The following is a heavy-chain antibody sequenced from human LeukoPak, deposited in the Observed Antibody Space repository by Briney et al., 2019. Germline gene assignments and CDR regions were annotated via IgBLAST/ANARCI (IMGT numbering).Heavy chain of an antibody. CDR1: GYTFTGYY. CDR2: INPNSGGT. V-gene: IGHV1-2*02. Sequence: ASVKVSCKASGYTFTGYYMHWVRQAPGQGLEWMGWINPNSGGTNCAQKFQGRVTMTRDTSISTAYMELSRLRSDDTAVYYCARVAAAVAVDYWGQGTLVTVSS. J-gene: IGHJ4*02. D-gene: IGHD6-19*01. CDR3: ARVAAAVAVDY.